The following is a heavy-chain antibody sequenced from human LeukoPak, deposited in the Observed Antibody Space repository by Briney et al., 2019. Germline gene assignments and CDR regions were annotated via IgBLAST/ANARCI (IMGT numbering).Heavy chain of an antibody. CDR2: INAGNGNT. D-gene: IGHD6-19*01. V-gene: IGHV1-3*03. CDR3: ARVSGWYFDY. Sequence: ASVKVSCKASGYTFTGYYMHWVRQAPGQGLEWMGWINAGNGNTKYSQEFQGRVTITRGTSASTAYMELSSLRSEDMAVYYCARVSGWYFDYWGQGTLVTVSS. J-gene: IGHJ4*02. CDR1: GYTFTGYY.